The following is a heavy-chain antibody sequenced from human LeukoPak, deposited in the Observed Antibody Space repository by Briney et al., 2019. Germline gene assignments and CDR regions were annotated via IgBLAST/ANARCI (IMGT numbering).Heavy chain of an antibody. CDR1: GFTFNNYN. D-gene: IGHD2-2*01. V-gene: IGHV3-21*01. CDR2: ISSSSSYI. CDR3: ARDAGGDYCRSTNCPDAFDI. J-gene: IGHJ3*02. Sequence: KPGGSLRLSCAASGFTFNNYNMNWVRQAPGKGLEWVSSISSSSSYIYYADSVKGRFTISRDNAKNSLYLQMNSLRADDTAVYYCARDAGGDYCRSTNCPDAFDIWGQGTMVTVSS.